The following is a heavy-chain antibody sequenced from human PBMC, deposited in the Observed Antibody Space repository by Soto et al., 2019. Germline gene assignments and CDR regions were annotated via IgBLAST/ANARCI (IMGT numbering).Heavy chain of an antibody. Sequence: SETLSLTCTVSGGSISSGDYYWSWIRQPPGKGLEWIGYIYYSGSTYYNPSLKSRVTISVDTSKNQFSLKLSSVTAEDTAVYYCAKVRPALHCSSTSCYMRIASFFDYWGQGTLVTVSS. V-gene: IGHV4-30-4*01. D-gene: IGHD2-2*02. J-gene: IGHJ4*02. CDR3: AKVRPALHCSSTSCYMRIASFFDY. CDR2: IYYSGST. CDR1: GGSISSGDYY.